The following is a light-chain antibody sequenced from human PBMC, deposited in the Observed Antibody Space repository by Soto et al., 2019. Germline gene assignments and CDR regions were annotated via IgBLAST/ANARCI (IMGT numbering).Light chain of an antibody. J-gene: IGLJ2*01. CDR2: EVS. CDR1: SSDVGGYNY. V-gene: IGLV2-14*01. CDR3: SSYTSSSTVV. Sequence: QSALTQPASVSGSLGQSITISCTGTSSDVGGYNYVSWYQHHPGQAPKLMIYEVSNRPSGVSNRFSGSKSGNTASLTISGLQADDEADYYCSSYTSSSTVVFGGGTKLTVL.